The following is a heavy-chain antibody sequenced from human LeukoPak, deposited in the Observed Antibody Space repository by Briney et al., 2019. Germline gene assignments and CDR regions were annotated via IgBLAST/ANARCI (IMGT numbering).Heavy chain of an antibody. D-gene: IGHD2-15*01. V-gene: IGHV4-59*12. CDR1: GGSISSYY. J-gene: IGHJ4*02. Sequence: PSETLSLTCTVSGGSISSYYWSWIRQPPGKGLEWIGYIYYSGSTYYNPSLKSRVTISVDTSKNQFSLKLSSVTAADTAVYYCARERGGGDFDYWGQGTLVTVSS. CDR3: ARERGGGDFDY. CDR2: IYYSGST.